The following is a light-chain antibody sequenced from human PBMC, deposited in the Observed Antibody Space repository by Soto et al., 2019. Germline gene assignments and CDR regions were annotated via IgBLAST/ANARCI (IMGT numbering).Light chain of an antibody. CDR2: EAS. CDR3: QQRSNWPPYT. J-gene: IGKJ2*01. V-gene: IGKV3-11*01. Sequence: EIVFTQSPATLSLSPGERVTLSCRASQSISSYLAWYQQKPGQAPRLLIYEASNRATGIPARFSGSGSGTDFSLTISSLEPEDSAVYYCQQRSNWPPYTFGQGTKVDIK. CDR1: QSISSY.